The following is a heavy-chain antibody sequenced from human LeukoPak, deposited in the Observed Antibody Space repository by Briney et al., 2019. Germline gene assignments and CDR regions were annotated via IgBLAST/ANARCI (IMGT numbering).Heavy chain of an antibody. J-gene: IGHJ4*02. CDR3: ARDLSFGSLDF. CDR1: GFTLSSHG. D-gene: IGHD1-26*01. CDR2: MWYDGSKE. V-gene: IGHV3-33*01. Sequence: PGGSLRLSCAASGFTLSSHGMHWVRQAPGKGLEWVAGMWYDGSKEDYADSVKGRFTISRDMSKNTLNLQMNSLRVEDTAMFCCARDLSFGSLDFRGQGTLVTVSS.